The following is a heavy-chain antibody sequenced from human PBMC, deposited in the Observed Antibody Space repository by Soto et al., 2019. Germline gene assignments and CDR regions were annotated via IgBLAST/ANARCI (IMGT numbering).Heavy chain of an antibody. CDR3: ASSYGSGYRAFDY. D-gene: IGHD3-10*01. V-gene: IGHV1-69*02. CDR2: INPILSMS. J-gene: IGHJ4*02. Sequence: QVQLVQSGAEVRKPGSSVKVSCKASGDTFSFYSINWVRQAPGLGLEWMGRINPILSMSNYAQRFQGRVTMTPEKSTGAAYMQLCGLRSEDTAIYYCASSYGSGYRAFDYWGQGALVTVSS. CDR1: GDTFSFYS.